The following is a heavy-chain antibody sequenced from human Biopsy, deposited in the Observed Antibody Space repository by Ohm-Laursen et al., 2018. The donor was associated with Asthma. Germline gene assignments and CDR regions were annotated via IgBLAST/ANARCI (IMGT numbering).Heavy chain of an antibody. CDR1: GGSVSSGSYY. Sequence: SQTPSLTCTVSGGSVSSGSYYWSWVRQHPGKGLEWIGYINYSGSTFYSPSLESRVTVSVDTSKNQFSLKLSSVTAADTAVYYCARDLSGYCTSSACYGFDSWGQGTLVTVSS. CDR3: ARDLSGYCTSSACYGFDS. J-gene: IGHJ5*01. V-gene: IGHV4-31*03. CDR2: INYSGST. D-gene: IGHD2-8*01.